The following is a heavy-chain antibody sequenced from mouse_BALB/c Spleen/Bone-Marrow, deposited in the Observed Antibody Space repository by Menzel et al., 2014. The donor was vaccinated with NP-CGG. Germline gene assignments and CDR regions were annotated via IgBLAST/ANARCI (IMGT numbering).Heavy chain of an antibody. CDR3: ARAYYGNYPYAMDY. Sequence: EVKVVDSGAELVKPGASVKLSCTASGFNIKDTYMHWVKQRPEQGLEWIGRIDPANGNTKYDPKFQGKATITADTSSNTAYLQLSSLTSEDTAVYFCARAYYGNYPYAMDYWGQGTSVTVSS. J-gene: IGHJ4*01. CDR1: GFNIKDTY. CDR2: IDPANGNT. V-gene: IGHV14-3*02. D-gene: IGHD2-10*01.